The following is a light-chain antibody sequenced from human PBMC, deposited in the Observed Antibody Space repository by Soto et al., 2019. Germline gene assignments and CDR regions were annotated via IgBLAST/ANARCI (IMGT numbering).Light chain of an antibody. CDR2: AAS. CDR1: QDIAIY. V-gene: IGKV1-39*01. J-gene: IGKJ3*01. CDR3: QQSYSTPLT. Sequence: IRFTRSPSSLSSSVLDIFTITCLASQDIAIYLAWYQQKPGEAPKLLIYAASTLHGGVPSRFSGSGSGTDFTLTISSLQPEDLATYYCQQSYSTPLTFGPGTKVDIK.